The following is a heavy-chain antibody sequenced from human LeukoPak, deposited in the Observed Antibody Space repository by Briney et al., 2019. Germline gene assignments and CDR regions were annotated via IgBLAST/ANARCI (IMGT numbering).Heavy chain of an antibody. CDR3: AREEGYRPFDY. CDR2: IYYSGRT. V-gene: IGHV4-59*12. J-gene: IGHJ4*02. CDR1: GGSISTYY. D-gene: IGHD3-16*02. Sequence: SETLSLTCTVSGGSISTYYWYWIRQPPGKGLEWIGYIYYSGRTNYNRSFKSRVTISLDTSRNQFSLRLSSVTAADTAMYYCAREEGYRPFDYWGQGTLVTVSS.